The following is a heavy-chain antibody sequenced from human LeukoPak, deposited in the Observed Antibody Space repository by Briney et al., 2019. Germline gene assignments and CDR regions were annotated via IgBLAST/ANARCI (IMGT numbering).Heavy chain of an antibody. V-gene: IGHV3-23*01. D-gene: IGHD1-1*01. CDR3: AKLERESREYRYYFDY. CDR1: GFTFSSYA. Sequence: GGSLRLSCAASGFTFSSYAMSWVRQAPGKGLEWVSAISGSGGSTYYADSVKGRFTISRDNSKNTLYLQMNSLRAEDTAVYYCAKLERESREYRYYFDYWGQGTLVTVSS. CDR2: ISGSGGST. J-gene: IGHJ4*02.